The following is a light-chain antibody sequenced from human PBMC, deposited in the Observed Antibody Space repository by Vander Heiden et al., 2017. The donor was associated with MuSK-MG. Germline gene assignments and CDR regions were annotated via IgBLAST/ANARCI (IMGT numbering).Light chain of an antibody. CDR3: YSTDSSGDHVV. CDR2: EDR. J-gene: IGLJ3*02. CDR1: ALPKKD. V-gene: IGLV3-10*01. Sequence: SYVLTHPPSVSVPPGQTARILCPGLALPKKDTYWYQQQSGLAPILLIYEDRKRPSGIPERFSGSASGTTATLTITGAQVEDEADYYCYSTDSSGDHVVFGGGTKLTVL.